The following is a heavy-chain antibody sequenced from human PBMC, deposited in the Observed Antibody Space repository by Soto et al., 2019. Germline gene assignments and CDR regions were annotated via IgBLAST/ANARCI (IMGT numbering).Heavy chain of an antibody. Sequence: GGSLRLSCAASGFTFSSYWMHWVRQAPGKGLVWVSRINSDGSSTSYADSVKGRFTISRDNAKNTLYLQMNSLRAEDTAVYYCASGGYCSSTSCLTPYYYGMDVWGQGTTVTVSS. CDR3: ASGGYCSSTSCLTPYYYGMDV. V-gene: IGHV3-74*01. CDR2: INSDGSST. D-gene: IGHD2-2*01. CDR1: GFTFSSYW. J-gene: IGHJ6*02.